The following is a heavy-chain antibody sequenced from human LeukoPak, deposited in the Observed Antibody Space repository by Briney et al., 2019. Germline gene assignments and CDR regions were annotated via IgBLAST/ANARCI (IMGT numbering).Heavy chain of an antibody. D-gene: IGHD3-3*01. Sequence: ASVKVSCKASGYTFTAYYMHWVRQAPGQGLEWMGWINPNSGGTNYAQNFQGRVTMTRDMSISTAYMEVSRLRSDDTAVYYCARMAIFGVDLYYMDVWGKGTTVTVSS. CDR3: ARMAIFGVDLYYMDV. J-gene: IGHJ6*03. CDR2: INPNSGGT. CDR1: GYTFTAYY. V-gene: IGHV1-2*02.